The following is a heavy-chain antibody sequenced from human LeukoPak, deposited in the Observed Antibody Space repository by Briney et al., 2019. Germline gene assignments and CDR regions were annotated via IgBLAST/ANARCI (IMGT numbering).Heavy chain of an antibody. CDR1: GFTFTSYA. J-gene: IGHJ4*02. CDR3: AKNGHGSGSYYPRTKYYFDY. CDR2: ISGSGGST. V-gene: IGHV3-23*01. Sequence: GGSLRLSCAASGFTFTSYAMSWVRQVSGKGLEWVSVISGSGGSTYYADSVKGRFTISRDNSKNTLYLQMNSLRAEDTAVYYCAKNGHGSGSYYPRTKYYFDYWGQGTLVTVSS. D-gene: IGHD3-10*01.